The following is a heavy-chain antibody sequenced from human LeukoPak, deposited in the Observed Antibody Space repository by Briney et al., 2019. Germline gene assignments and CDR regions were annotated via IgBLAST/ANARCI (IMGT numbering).Heavy chain of an antibody. CDR3: ARDVPLLPHAFDI. CDR1: GGTFSSYA. D-gene: IGHD2-15*01. J-gene: IGHJ3*02. CDR2: IIPIFGTA. V-gene: IGHV1-69*13. Sequence: GASVKVSCKASGGTFSSYAISWVRQAPGQGLEWMGGIIPIFGTANYAQKFQGRVTITADESTSTAYMELSSLRSEDTAVYYCARDVPLLPHAFDIWGQGTMVTVSS.